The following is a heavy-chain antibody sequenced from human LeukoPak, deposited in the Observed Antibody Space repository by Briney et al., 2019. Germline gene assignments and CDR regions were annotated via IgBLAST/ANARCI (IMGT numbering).Heavy chain of an antibody. Sequence: GGSLGLSCAASGFTFSSYGMHWVRQAPGRGLEWVAFIRYDGSNKYYADSVKGRFTISRDNSKNTLYLQMNSLRAEDTAVYYCAKRRSYYYDSSGLDYWGQGTLVTVSS. CDR2: IRYDGSNK. V-gene: IGHV3-30*02. CDR1: GFTFSSYG. CDR3: AKRRSYYYDSSGLDY. J-gene: IGHJ4*02. D-gene: IGHD3-22*01.